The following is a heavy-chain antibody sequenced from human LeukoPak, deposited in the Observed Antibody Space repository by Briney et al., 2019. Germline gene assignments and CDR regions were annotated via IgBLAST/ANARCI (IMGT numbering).Heavy chain of an antibody. CDR1: GFSFSDFG. CDR2: IRDDGSNK. V-gene: IGHV3-30*02. CDR3: ARVQGGSSSWYAAQYFQH. J-gene: IGHJ1*01. Sequence: PGGSLRLSCAASGFSFSDFGMHWVRQAPGKGLEWVAFIRDDGSNKYYADSVKGRFTISRDNSKNTLYLQMNSLRAEDTAVYYCARVQGGSSSWYAAQYFQHWGQGTLVTVSS. D-gene: IGHD6-13*01.